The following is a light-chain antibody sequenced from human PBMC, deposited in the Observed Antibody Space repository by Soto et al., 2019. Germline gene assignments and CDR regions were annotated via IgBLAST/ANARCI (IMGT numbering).Light chain of an antibody. V-gene: IGLV8-61*01. J-gene: IGLJ3*02. CDR2: STN. CDR3: VLYMGSGIAV. Sequence: QAVVTQEPSFSVSPGGTVTLTCGLSSGSVSTSYYPSWYQQTPGQAPRTLIYSTNTRSSGVPNRFSGSILGNKAALTITGAQADDESDYYCVLYMGSGIAVFGGWTQLT. CDR1: SGSVSTSYY.